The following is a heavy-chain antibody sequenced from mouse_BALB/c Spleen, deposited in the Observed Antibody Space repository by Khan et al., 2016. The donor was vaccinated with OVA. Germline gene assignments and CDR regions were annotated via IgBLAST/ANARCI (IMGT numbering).Heavy chain of an antibody. V-gene: IGHV1-7*01. CDR1: GYTFINYW. D-gene: IGHD1-1*01. Sequence: QVQLKQSGAELAKPGASVEMSCKSSGYTFINYWILWVKQRPGQGLEWIGYINPSTGYTDYNKNFTDKATLTADKSSSTAYMQLSSLTSVDTAVSYRTRKGLRCDFDYWGQGTTLTVSS. CDR2: INPSTGYT. CDR3: TRKGLRCDFDY. J-gene: IGHJ2*01.